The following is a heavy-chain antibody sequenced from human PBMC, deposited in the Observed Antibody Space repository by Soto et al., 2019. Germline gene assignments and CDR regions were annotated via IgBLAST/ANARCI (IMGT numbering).Heavy chain of an antibody. CDR1: GFTFNNYG. CDR2: ISYDGSNK. J-gene: IGHJ4*02. Sequence: QVQLVESGGGVVQPGRSLRLSCAASGFTFNNYGMHWARQAPGKGLEWVAGISYDGSNKYYADSVKCRVTTSRDNSRNTLYLQMDSLRAEDTALYYCAGGWYFFDYCGQGTLVTVSS. D-gene: IGHD6-19*01. CDR3: AGGWYFFDY. V-gene: IGHV3-30*03.